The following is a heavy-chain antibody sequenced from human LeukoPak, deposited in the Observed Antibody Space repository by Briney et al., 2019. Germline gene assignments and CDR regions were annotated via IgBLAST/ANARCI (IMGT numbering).Heavy chain of an antibody. Sequence: GGSLRLSCAASGFTFSNYYMHWVRQVPGKGLEWVSRIKGDGTTTDFADSVKGRSTISRDNAKNTLYLQMNSLTAEDTAVYFCATGAANGASYYGLWGQGTLVTVSS. V-gene: IGHV3-74*01. CDR2: IKGDGTTT. CDR1: GFTFSNYY. D-gene: IGHD2-8*01. CDR3: ATGAANGASYYGL. J-gene: IGHJ4*02.